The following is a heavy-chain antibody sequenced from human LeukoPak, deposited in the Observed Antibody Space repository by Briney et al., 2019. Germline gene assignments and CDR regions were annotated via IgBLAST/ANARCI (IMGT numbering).Heavy chain of an antibody. CDR2: IRYDGSNG. CDR1: GFTFSSYG. CDR3: ARGPYDSSGYQGAFDI. Sequence: GGSLRLSCAASGFTFSSYGMYWVRQAPGKGLEWVAFIRYDGSNGYYADSVKGRFTISRDNSKNTLYLQMSSLRAEDTAVYYCARGPYDSSGYQGAFDIWGQGTMVTVSS. J-gene: IGHJ3*02. D-gene: IGHD3-22*01. V-gene: IGHV3-30*02.